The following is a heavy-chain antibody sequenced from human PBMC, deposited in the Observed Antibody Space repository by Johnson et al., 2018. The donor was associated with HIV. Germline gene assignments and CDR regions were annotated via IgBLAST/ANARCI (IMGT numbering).Heavy chain of an antibody. CDR3: AKDWARIAAAQFDI. V-gene: IGHV3-66*02. Sequence: VQLVESGGGLVQPGGSLRLSCAASGITVSSNYMSWVRQAPGKGLEWVSAIFSDGNTYNADSVKGLFTISRDNHKNMLYLQMNSLRAEDTAVYYCAKDWARIAAAQFDIWGQGTMVTVSS. CDR1: GITVSSNY. CDR2: IFSDGNT. J-gene: IGHJ3*02. D-gene: IGHD6-13*01.